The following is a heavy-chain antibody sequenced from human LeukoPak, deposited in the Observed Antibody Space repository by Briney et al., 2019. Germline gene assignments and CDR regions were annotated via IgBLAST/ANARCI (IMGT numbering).Heavy chain of an antibody. CDR3: TRVRVGPTYYFDD. CDR1: GFTFRNYA. CDR2: IGSTTYGGTT. J-gene: IGHJ4*02. V-gene: IGHV3-49*04. D-gene: IGHD1-26*01. Sequence: GGSLRLSCTTSGFTFRNYAMGWVRQAPGKGLEWVGFIGSTTYGGTTQSAAAVKGRFTISRDDSRSIAYLQMNSLKTEDTAFYYCTRVRVGPTYYFDDWGRGTLVTVSS.